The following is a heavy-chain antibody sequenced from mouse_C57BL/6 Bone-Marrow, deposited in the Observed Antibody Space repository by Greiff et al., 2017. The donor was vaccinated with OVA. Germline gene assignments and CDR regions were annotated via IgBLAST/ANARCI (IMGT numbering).Heavy chain of an antibody. CDR1: GYTFTSYW. V-gene: IGHV1-55*01. J-gene: IGHJ2*01. Sequence: QVQLQQPGAELVKPGASVKMSCKASGYTFTSYWLTWVKQRPGQGLEWIGDIYPGSGSTNSNEKFKSKATLTVDTSSRTAYIQLSSLTSEDSAVYYCARPPTSSSYLDYWGQGTTLTVSS. CDR3: ARPPTSSSYLDY. CDR2: IYPGSGST. D-gene: IGHD1-1*01.